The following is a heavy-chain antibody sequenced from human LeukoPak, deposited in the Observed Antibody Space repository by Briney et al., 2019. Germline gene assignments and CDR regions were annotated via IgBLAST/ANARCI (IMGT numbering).Heavy chain of an antibody. CDR3: ARGSSSWYLGPFDI. V-gene: IGHV4-59*01. J-gene: IGHJ3*02. D-gene: IGHD6-13*01. CDR1: GGSISSYY. Sequence: SETLSLTCTVSGGSISSYYWNWLRQPPGKGLEWIGYIYYSGSTNYNPSLKSRVTMSVDTSKNQFSLKLSSVTAADTAVYYCARGSSSWYLGPFDIWGQGTMVSVSS. CDR2: IYYSGST.